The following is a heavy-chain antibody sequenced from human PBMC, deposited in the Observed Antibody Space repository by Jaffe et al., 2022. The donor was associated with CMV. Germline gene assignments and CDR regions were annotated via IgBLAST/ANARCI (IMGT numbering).Heavy chain of an antibody. D-gene: IGHD2-15*01. CDR2: MNPNSGNT. J-gene: IGHJ6*02. CDR3: ARGGGIGVLRFYYYYGMDV. Sequence: QVQLVQSGAEVKKPGASVKVSCKASGYTFTSYDINWVRQATGQGLEWMGWMNPNSGNTGYAQKFQGRVTMTRNTSISTAYMELSSLRSEDTAVYYCARGGGIGVLRFYYYYGMDVWGQGTTVTVSS. CDR1: GYTFTSYD. V-gene: IGHV1-8*01.